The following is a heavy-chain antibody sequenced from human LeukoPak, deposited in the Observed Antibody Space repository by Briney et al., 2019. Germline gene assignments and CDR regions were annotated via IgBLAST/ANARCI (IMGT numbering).Heavy chain of an antibody. CDR2: IKQDESEK. J-gene: IGHJ4*02. CDR3: ARALDSSSSRYQAFEY. V-gene: IGHV3-7*01. Sequence: GGPLRLACGASGFTFNSYWLSWVRQAPGKGLGWLAKIKQDESEKYYVDSVKCRFTISRDNAKNSLYLQMNNLRAEDTAVYYCARALDSSSSRYQAFEYWGQGTLVTVSS. CDR1: GFTFNSYW. D-gene: IGHD2-2*01.